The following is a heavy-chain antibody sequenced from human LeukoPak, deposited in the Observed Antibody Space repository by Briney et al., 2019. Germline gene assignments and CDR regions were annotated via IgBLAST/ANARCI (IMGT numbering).Heavy chain of an antibody. Sequence: GGSLRLSCAASGFAFSPYAMNWVRQAPGKGLEWVSFITGDSDTIYYADSMKGRFTVSRDNAENSLYLQMNSLSAEDTAVYYCARDRMGGSFDYWGQGTLVTVSS. D-gene: IGHD2-15*01. CDR1: GFAFSPYA. CDR2: ITGDSDTI. CDR3: ARDRMGGSFDY. J-gene: IGHJ4*02. V-gene: IGHV3-48*01.